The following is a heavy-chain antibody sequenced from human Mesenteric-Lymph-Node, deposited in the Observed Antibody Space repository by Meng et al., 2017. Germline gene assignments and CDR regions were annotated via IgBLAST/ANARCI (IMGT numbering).Heavy chain of an antibody. J-gene: IGHJ4*02. Sequence: SETLSLTCTVSGGSISSNNYYWGWIRQPPGKGLEWIGSTYYSGSTNYNPSLKSRVTISVDTSKNQFSLKLSSVTAADTAVYYCARVALAPEAADFDYWGQGTLVTVSS. CDR2: TYYSGST. CDR1: GGSISSNNYY. V-gene: IGHV4-39*07. CDR3: ARVALAPEAADFDY. D-gene: IGHD6-13*01.